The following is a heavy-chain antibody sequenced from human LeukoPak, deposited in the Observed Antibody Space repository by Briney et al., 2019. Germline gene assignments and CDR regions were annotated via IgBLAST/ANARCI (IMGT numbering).Heavy chain of an antibody. Sequence: ASVKVSCKASGYTFTSYGISWVRQAPGQGLEWMGWISVYNGNTNYAQKLQGRVTMTTDTSTSTAYMELRSLRSDDTAVYYCARGRCSSTSCYNDAFDIWGQGTMVTVSS. V-gene: IGHV1-18*01. D-gene: IGHD2-2*01. CDR1: GYTFTSYG. J-gene: IGHJ3*02. CDR2: ISVYNGNT. CDR3: ARGRCSSTSCYNDAFDI.